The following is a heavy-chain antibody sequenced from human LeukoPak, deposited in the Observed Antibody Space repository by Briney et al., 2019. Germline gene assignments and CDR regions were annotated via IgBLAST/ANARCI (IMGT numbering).Heavy chain of an antibody. CDR2: ISYDGSNK. J-gene: IGHJ4*02. V-gene: IGHV3-30*04. D-gene: IGHD6-19*01. Sequence: GGSLRLSCAASGFTFSNYTMHWVRQAPGKGLEWLAFISYDGSNKYYADSVKGRFTISRDTSKNTLYLQMNSLRAEDTAVYYCARASTYSSGWYTGEYYFDYWGRGSLVTVSS. CDR3: ARASTYSSGWYTGEYYFDY. CDR1: GFTFSNYT.